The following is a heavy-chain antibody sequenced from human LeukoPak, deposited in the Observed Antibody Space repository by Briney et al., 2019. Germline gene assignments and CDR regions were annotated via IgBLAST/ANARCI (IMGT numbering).Heavy chain of an antibody. V-gene: IGHV4-34*01. CDR2: INHSGST. CDR3: ARQQLVQWFDP. Sequence: SETLSLTCTVSGGSISSYYWSWIRQPPGKGLEWIGEINHSGSTNYNPSLKSRVTISVDTSKNQFSLKLSSVTAADTAVYYCARQQLVQWFDPWGQGTLVTVSS. J-gene: IGHJ5*02. CDR1: GGSISSYY. D-gene: IGHD6-13*01.